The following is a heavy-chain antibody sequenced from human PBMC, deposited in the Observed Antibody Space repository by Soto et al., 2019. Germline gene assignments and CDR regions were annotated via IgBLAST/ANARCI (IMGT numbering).Heavy chain of an antibody. CDR3: ARACSSTSCYKRGLFDY. J-gene: IGHJ4*02. CDR1: GGTFSSYA. CDR2: MNPNSGNT. V-gene: IGHV1-8*02. Sequence: ASVKVSCKAPGGTFSSYAINWVRQATGQGLEWMGWMNPNSGNTGYAQKFQGRVTMTRNTSISTAYMELSSLRSEDTAVYYCARACSSTSCYKRGLFDYWGQGTLVTVSS. D-gene: IGHD2-2*02.